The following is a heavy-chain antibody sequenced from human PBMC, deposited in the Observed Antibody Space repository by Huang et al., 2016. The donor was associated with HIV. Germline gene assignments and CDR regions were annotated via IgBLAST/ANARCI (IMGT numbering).Heavy chain of an antibody. CDR3: ARTAYSYGFRQGYNWFDP. Sequence: QVLLVQSGAEVRKPGSSVKVSCTAFGGTFSSYAISWVRQAPGQGLEWMGGIIPIFGTANYTQKFHGRFTITVDESTNTGYMELTRLTSEDTAVYYCARTAYSYGFRQGYNWFDPWGQGTPVTVSS. CDR2: IIPIFGTA. J-gene: IGHJ5*02. CDR1: GGTFSSYA. D-gene: IGHD5-18*01. V-gene: IGHV1-69*13.